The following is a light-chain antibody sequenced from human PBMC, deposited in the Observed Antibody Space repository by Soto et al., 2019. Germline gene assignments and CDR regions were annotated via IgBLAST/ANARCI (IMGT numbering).Light chain of an antibody. J-gene: IGKJ2*01. V-gene: IGKV3-15*01. CDR1: QSINNN. CDR2: GGS. Sequence: EIVMTQSPATLSVSPGDRATLSCRASQSINNNLAWYQQKPGQAPRLLIHGGSTRATGIPARFSGSGSGAEFTLTIGSLQSEDFAVYYCHQYDDWPPGYTVGQGTKLEI. CDR3: HQYDDWPPGYT.